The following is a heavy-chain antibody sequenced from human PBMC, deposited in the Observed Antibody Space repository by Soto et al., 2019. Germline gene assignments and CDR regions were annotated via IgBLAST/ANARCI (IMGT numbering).Heavy chain of an antibody. D-gene: IGHD3-10*01. Sequence: SETLSLTCTVSGGSISSFYWSWIRQPPGKGLEWIGYIYYSGSTYYNPSLKSRVTISVDTSKNQFSLKLSSVTAADTAVYYCASHSNFGDYYYGMDVWGQGTTVTVSS. V-gene: IGHV4-59*04. CDR1: GGSISSFY. CDR3: ASHSNFGDYYYGMDV. CDR2: IYYSGST. J-gene: IGHJ6*02.